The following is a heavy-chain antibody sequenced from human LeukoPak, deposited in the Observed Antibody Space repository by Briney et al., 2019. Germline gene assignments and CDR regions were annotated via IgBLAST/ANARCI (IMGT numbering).Heavy chain of an antibody. CDR3: ARLSDY. J-gene: IGHJ4*02. CDR1: GGALINVNYS. V-gene: IGHV4-39*01. Sequence: LGTLSPPSTVSGGALINVNYSWGWIRPPPGKGLEWIASINYSGTTYYNPSLNSRVSISVDTSKTQLSLRLSSVTAADTAVYYCARLSDYWGRGILVTVSS. CDR2: INYSGTT.